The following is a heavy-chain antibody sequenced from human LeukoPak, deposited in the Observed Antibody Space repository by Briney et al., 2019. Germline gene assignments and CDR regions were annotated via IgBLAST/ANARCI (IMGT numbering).Heavy chain of an antibody. CDR3: ARVKGPVRFLEWLPRHYYGMDV. V-gene: IGHV1-8*01. J-gene: IGHJ6*02. D-gene: IGHD3-3*01. CDR1: GYTFTSYD. Sequence: ASVKVSCKASGYTFTSYDINWVRQATGQGLEWMGWMNPNSGNTGYAQKFQGRVTMTRNTSISTAYMELSSLRSGDTAVYYCARVKGPVRFLEWLPRHYYGMDVWGQGTTVTVSS. CDR2: MNPNSGNT.